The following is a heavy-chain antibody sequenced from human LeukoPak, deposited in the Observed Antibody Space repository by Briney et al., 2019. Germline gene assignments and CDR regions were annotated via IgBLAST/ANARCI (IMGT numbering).Heavy chain of an antibody. D-gene: IGHD3-3*01. J-gene: IGHJ4*02. CDR2: IYTSGST. CDR1: GGSISSGSYY. CDR3: TGKRSGSAY. V-gene: IGHV4-61*02. Sequence: SQTLSLTCTVSGGSISSGSYYWSWIRQPAGKGLEWIGRIYTSGSTNYNPSLKSRVTISVDTSKNQFSLKLSSVTAADTVVYYCTGKRSGSAYWGQGTLVTVSS.